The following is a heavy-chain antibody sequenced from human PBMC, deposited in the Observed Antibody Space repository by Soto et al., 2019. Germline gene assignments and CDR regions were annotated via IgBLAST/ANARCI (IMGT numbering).Heavy chain of an antibody. CDR2: ISAYNGNT. Sequence: GASVKVSCKASGYTFTSYGISWVRQAPGQGLEWMGWISAYNGNTNYAQKLQGRVTMTTDTSTSTAYMELRSLRSDDTAVYYCARGRAATSWVYYGMDVWGQGTTVTVSS. CDR1: GYTFTSYG. D-gene: IGHD6-25*01. V-gene: IGHV1-18*01. CDR3: ARGRAATSWVYYGMDV. J-gene: IGHJ6*02.